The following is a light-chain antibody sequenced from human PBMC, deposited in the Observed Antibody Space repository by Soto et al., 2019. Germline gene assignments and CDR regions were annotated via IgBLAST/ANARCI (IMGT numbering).Light chain of an antibody. V-gene: IGKV3-15*01. CDR2: GAS. Sequence: EIVMTQSPATLSVSPGERATLSCRASQSVSSNLAWYQQKPGQAPRLLIYGASTRATGIPARFSGSGSGTEFTLTISSLQSEHFAVSYCPQYSTFGAGTKVDIK. CDR1: QSVSSN. J-gene: IGKJ4*01. CDR3: PQYST.